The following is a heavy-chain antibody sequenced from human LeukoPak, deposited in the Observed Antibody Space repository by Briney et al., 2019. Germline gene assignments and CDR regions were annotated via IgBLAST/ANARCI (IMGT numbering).Heavy chain of an antibody. V-gene: IGHV3-7*04. D-gene: IGHD1-1*01. J-gene: IGHJ4*02. Sequence: GGSLRLSCAASGFXFSSYWISWVRQAPGKGLEWVANIKEDGSEKKYVDSLKGRLTISRDNAQNSLYLEMNSLRAEDTAVYYCARYWNGGNYDYWGQGTLVTVSS. CDR1: GFXFSSYW. CDR3: ARYWNGGNYDY. CDR2: IKEDGSEK.